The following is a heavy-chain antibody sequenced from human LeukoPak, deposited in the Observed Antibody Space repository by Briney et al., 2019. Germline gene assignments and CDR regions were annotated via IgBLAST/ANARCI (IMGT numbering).Heavy chain of an antibody. CDR1: GFTFSSYG. V-gene: IGHV3-30*03. CDR2: ISYDGSNK. J-gene: IGHJ3*02. CDR3: AREGGHFMGSNAFDI. Sequence: GGSLRLSCAASGFTFSSYGMHWVRQAPGKGLEWVAVISYDGSNKYYADSVKGRFTISRDNSKNTLYLQMNSLRAEDTAVYYCAREGGHFMGSNAFDIWGQGTMVTVSS. D-gene: IGHD3-16*01.